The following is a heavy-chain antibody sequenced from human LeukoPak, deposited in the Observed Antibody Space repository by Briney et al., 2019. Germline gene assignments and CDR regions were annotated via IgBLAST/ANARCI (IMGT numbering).Heavy chain of an antibody. CDR3: ARGAGNIAVAGPFDY. V-gene: IGHV4-30-2*01. J-gene: IGHJ4*02. CDR1: GGSISSGGYY. CDR2: IYHSGST. Sequence: SETLSLTCTVSGGSISSGGYYWSWIRQPPGKGLEWIGYIYHSGSTYYNPSLKSRVTISVDRSKNQFSLKLSSVTAADTAVYYCARGAGNIAVAGPFDYWGQGTLVTVSS. D-gene: IGHD6-19*01.